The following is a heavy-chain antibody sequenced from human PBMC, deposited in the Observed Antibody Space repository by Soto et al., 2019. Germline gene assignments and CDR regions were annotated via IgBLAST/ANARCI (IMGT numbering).Heavy chain of an antibody. Sequence: QVQLVQSGAEVKKPGSSVKVSCKVSGGTFSSFGVTWVRQAPGQGLEWMGGIIPIIGTTKYAKKFQGRVTITADESTGTAYMDLSSLRSEDTAVYYCARELKEPGSYYYYGMDVWGQGTTVTVSS. V-gene: IGHV1-69*01. J-gene: IGHJ6*02. CDR2: IIPIIGTT. D-gene: IGHD3-10*01. CDR3: ARELKEPGSYYYYGMDV. CDR1: GGTFSSFG.